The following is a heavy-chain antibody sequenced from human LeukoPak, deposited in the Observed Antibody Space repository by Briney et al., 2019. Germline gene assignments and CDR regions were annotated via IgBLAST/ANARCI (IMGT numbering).Heavy chain of an antibody. D-gene: IGHD3-3*01. J-gene: IGHJ3*01. CDR2: IWYDGSKK. V-gene: IGHV3-33*07. CDR1: GFTFSSYG. Sequence: GGSLRLSCAASGFTFSSYGMYWLRQAPGIGLEWVAVIWYDGSKKYYADSVKGRFTISRDNSNNIVYLQMNSLRAEDTAVYYCARDGITIHGLPPDALDVWGQGTEVIVSS. CDR3: ARDGITIHGLPPDALDV.